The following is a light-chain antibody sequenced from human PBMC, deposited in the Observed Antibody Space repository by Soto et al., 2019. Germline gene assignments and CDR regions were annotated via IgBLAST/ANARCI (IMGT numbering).Light chain of an antibody. Sequence: EIVFTQSPATLFLSPGEKATPSCRASQSVSSYLAWYQQKPGQAPRLLIYDASNRATGIPARFSGSGSGTDFTLTISSLEPEDFAVYYCQQRSNWPLTFGGGTKVDIK. CDR2: DAS. J-gene: IGKJ4*01. V-gene: IGKV3-11*01. CDR3: QQRSNWPLT. CDR1: QSVSSY.